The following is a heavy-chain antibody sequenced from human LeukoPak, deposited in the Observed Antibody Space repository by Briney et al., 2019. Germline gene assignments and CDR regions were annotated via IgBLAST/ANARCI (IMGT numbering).Heavy chain of an antibody. D-gene: IGHD3-22*01. CDR1: GFTLSSYA. V-gene: IGHV3-23*01. CDR3: AKANQNYYDAYMDV. CDR2: ISGSGDST. J-gene: IGHJ6*04. Sequence: GGSLTLLCAVSGFTLSSYAMKWVRQAPGKGLEWVSGISGSGDSTYYADSVKSRLTISRDNSENTLYLQMNSLRAEDTAVYYCAKANQNYYDAYMDVWGTGTTVTVSS.